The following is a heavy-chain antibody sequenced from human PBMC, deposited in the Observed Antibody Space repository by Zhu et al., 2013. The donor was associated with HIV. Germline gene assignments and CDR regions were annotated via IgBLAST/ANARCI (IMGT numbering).Heavy chain of an antibody. CDR3: ARDRVDSRGYSFASPPTPSSL. V-gene: IGHV1-18*01. CDR1: GYTFTTYG. CDR2: ISVYNGNT. D-gene: IGHD3-22*01. Sequence: QVQLVQSGAEVKKPGASVKVSCKTSGYTFTTYGLSWVRQAPGQGLEWMGWISVYNGNTNYAQRLQGRITMTTDTSTSTAYMEVRSLTSDDTAVYYCARDRVDSRGYSFASPPTPSSLWGQGTVVTVSS. J-gene: IGHJ1*01.